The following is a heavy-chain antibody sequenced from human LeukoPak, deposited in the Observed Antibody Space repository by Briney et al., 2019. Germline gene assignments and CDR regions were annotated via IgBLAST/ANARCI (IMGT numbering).Heavy chain of an antibody. D-gene: IGHD4-23*01. CDR2: IYYSGST. CDR1: GASINSYY. CDR3: ARGKPYGGNCLDY. J-gene: IGHJ4*02. V-gene: IGHV4-59*12. Sequence: SETLSLTCTVSGASINSYYWSWIRQPPGKGLEWIGYIYYSGSTNYNPSLKSRVTISVDTSKNQFSLKLSSVTAADTAVYYCARGKPYGGNCLDYWGQGTLVTVSS.